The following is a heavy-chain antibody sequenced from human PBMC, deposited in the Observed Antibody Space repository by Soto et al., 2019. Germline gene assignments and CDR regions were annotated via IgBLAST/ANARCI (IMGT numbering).Heavy chain of an antibody. J-gene: IGHJ4*02. CDR3: ARYSTAGGTPGADFDY. CDR1: GFTFTDYW. V-gene: IGHV3-74*01. CDR2: INGGGGYT. D-gene: IGHD2-21*01. Sequence: PGGSLRLSCAASGFTFTDYWMHWVRLVPGKGLVWVSRINGGGGYTSYADFAKGRFTISRDNAKNMVHLQMNSLSADDSAVYYCARYSTAGGTPGADFDYWAREPPVPVSS.